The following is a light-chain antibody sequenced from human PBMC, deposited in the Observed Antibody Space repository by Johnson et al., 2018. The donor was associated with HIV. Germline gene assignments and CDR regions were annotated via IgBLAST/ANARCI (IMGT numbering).Light chain of an antibody. CDR2: DNN. J-gene: IGLJ1*01. CDR1: SSNIGNNY. V-gene: IGLV1-51*01. CDR3: GTWDNSLIAFV. Sequence: QSMLTQPPSVSAAPGQKVTISCSGSSSNIGNNYVSWYQQLPGTAPKLLIYDNNKRPSGIPDRFSGSKSGTSATLGITGLQTGDEADYYCGTWDNSLIAFVFGSGTKVAVL.